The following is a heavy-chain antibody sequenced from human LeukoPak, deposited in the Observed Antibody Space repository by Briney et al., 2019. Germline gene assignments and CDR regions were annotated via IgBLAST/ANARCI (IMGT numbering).Heavy chain of an antibody. CDR2: FDPEDDET. Sequence: ASVKVSCKVSGYTLTELSMHWVRQAPGKGLEWMGGFDPEDDETIYAQKFQGRVTMTEDASTDTAYMELSSLRSEDTAVYYCATEASWYDYFDYWGQGTLVTVSS. CDR3: ATEASWYDYFDY. J-gene: IGHJ4*02. D-gene: IGHD6-13*01. V-gene: IGHV1-24*01. CDR1: GYTLTELS.